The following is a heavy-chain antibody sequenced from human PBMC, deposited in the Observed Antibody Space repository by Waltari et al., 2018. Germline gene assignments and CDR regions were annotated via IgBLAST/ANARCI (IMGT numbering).Heavy chain of an antibody. D-gene: IGHD5-18*01. CDR1: GFNVSSNY. Sequence: EVQLVESGGGLIQPGGSLRLSCEASGFNVSSNYMSWVRQAPGKGLEWVSVFYSGGSTYYADSVKGRFTISRDNSKTTLYLQMNSLRAEDTAVYYCAREGYSYGYGYFDYWGQGTLVTVSS. CDR2: FYSGGST. J-gene: IGHJ4*02. V-gene: IGHV3-53*01. CDR3: AREGYSYGYGYFDY.